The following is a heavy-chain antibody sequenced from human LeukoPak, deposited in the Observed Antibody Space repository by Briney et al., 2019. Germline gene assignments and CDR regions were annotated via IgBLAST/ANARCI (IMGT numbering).Heavy chain of an antibody. D-gene: IGHD3-16*02. Sequence: GGSLRLSCAASGFTFSSYAMSWVRQAPGKGLEWVSAISGSGGSTYYADSVKGRFTISRDNSKNTLYLQMNSLRAEDTAVYFCAKAVSGSHSYQGGDYWGQGTLVTVST. V-gene: IGHV3-23*01. J-gene: IGHJ4*02. CDR1: GFTFSSYA. CDR2: ISGSGGST. CDR3: AKAVSGSHSYQGGDY.